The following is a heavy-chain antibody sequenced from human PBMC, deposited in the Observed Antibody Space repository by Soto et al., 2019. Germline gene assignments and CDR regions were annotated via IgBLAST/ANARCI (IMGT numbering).Heavy chain of an antibody. Sequence: SETLSLTCTVSGGSISSYYWSWIRQPPGKGLEWIGYIYYSGSTNYNPSLKSRVTISVDTSKNQFSLKLTSVTAADTAVFYCARRTVTHYFDLWGRGTLVTVSS. CDR3: ARRTVTHYFDL. J-gene: IGHJ2*01. CDR1: GGSISSYY. V-gene: IGHV4-59*08. CDR2: IYYSGST. D-gene: IGHD4-17*01.